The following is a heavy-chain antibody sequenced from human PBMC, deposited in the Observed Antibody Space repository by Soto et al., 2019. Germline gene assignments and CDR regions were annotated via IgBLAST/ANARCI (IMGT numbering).Heavy chain of an antibody. J-gene: IGHJ4*02. CDR1: GFTFSSYT. Sequence: GGSLRLSCAASGFTFSSYTMSWVRQASGKGLEWVSTFSSSTGNTYYADSVQGRFTISRDNSKSTLYLQMNSLRAEDTAIYYCGKAVFSGYNIGLHDDWGQGTLVTVSS. CDR3: GKAVFSGYNIGLHDD. V-gene: IGHV3-23*01. D-gene: IGHD5-12*01. CDR2: FSSSTGNT.